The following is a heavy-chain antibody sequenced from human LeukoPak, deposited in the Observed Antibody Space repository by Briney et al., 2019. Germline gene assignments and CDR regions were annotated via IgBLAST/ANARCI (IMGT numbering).Heavy chain of an antibody. CDR2: ISAYNGNT. D-gene: IGHD4-23*01. Sequence: ASVKVSCKASGYTFTSYGISWVRQAPGQGLEWMGWISAYNGNTNYAQKLQGRVTMTTDTSTSTACMELRSLRSDDTAVYYCVLDYGGNTVFFDYWGQGTLVTVSS. J-gene: IGHJ4*02. CDR3: VLDYGGNTVFFDY. V-gene: IGHV1-18*01. CDR1: GYTFTSYG.